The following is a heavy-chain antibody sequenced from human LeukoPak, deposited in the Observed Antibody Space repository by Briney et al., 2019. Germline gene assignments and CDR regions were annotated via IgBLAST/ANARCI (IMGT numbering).Heavy chain of an antibody. CDR2: ISAYNGNT. D-gene: IGHD3-22*01. J-gene: IGHJ6*03. Sequence: GASVKLSCKASGYTFTSYGISWVRQAPGQGLEWMGWISAYNGNTNYAQKLQGRVTMTTDTSTSTAYMELRSLRSDDTAVYYCARDRYYYDSSGYYGVYYYYYMDVWGKGTTVTISS. CDR3: ARDRYYYDSSGYYGVYYYYYMDV. CDR1: GYTFTSYG. V-gene: IGHV1-18*01.